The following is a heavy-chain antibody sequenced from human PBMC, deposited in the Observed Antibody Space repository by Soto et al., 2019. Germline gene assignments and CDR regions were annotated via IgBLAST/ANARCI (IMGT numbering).Heavy chain of an antibody. J-gene: IGHJ4*02. D-gene: IGHD6-19*01. V-gene: IGHV2-5*02. CDR1: GFSLSTTGMG. CDR3: AHRISGWAGLRN. CDR2: IYWDDVE. Sequence: QITLKEAGPTLVKPTQTLTLTCSFSGFSLSTTGMGVGWIRHPPGKALEWLALIYWDDVERYSPSLRSRLTITKSTSKNQVVLTRTNIDPVDTGAYYCAHRISGWAGLRNWGQGTLVTVSS.